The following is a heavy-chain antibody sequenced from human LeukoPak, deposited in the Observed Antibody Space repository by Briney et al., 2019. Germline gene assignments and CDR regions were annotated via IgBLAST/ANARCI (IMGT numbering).Heavy chain of an antibody. CDR1: GYTFTGYY. CDR2: INPNSGGT. Sequence: ASVKVSCKASGYTFTGYYMHWVRQAPGQGLEWMGWINPNSGGTNYAQKFQGRVTMTRDTSISTAYMELSRLRSDDTAVYYCARDHCGDYYGLPDYWGQGTLVTVSS. CDR3: ARDHCGDYYGLPDY. D-gene: IGHD4-17*01. J-gene: IGHJ4*02. V-gene: IGHV1-2*02.